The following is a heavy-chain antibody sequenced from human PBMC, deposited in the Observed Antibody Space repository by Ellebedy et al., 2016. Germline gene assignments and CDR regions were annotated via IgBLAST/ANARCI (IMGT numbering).Heavy chain of an antibody. Sequence: GSLRLXCTVSGGSISSSSYYWVWIRQPPGKGLEWIGSIYYSGSTYYNPSLKSRVTISVDTSKNQFSLKPSSVTAADTAVYYCARDRYGFDYWGQGTLVTVSS. V-gene: IGHV4-39*07. J-gene: IGHJ4*02. CDR3: ARDRYGFDY. CDR2: IYYSGST. CDR1: GGSISSSSYY. D-gene: IGHD3-10*01.